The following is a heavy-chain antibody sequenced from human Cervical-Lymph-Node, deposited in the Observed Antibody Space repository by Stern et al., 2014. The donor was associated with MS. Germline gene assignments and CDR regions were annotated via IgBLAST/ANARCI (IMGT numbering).Heavy chain of an antibody. D-gene: IGHD3-16*01. V-gene: IGHV1-2*04. CDR3: ARGGTGDRPDFDY. CDR1: GYTFTGYY. J-gene: IGHJ4*02. CDR2: INPNRGGT. Sequence: VQLVESGAEVKKPGASVKVSCKASGYTFTGYYMHWVRQAPGQGLEWMGWINPNRGGTNYAQKFQGWVTMTREPSISTAYRGQSRLRSDDPAVYYWARGGTGDRPDFDYWGQGTLVPVSS.